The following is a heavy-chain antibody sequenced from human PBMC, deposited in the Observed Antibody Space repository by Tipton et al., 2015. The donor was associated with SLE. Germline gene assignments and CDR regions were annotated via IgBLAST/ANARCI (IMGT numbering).Heavy chain of an antibody. D-gene: IGHD6-19*01. CDR2: INPNSDGT. J-gene: IGHJ4*02. V-gene: IGHV1-2*02. CDR1: GYTFNGYY. Sequence: QLMQSGGEVKKPGASVKVSCKASGYTFNGYYLHWVRQAPGQGLEWMGRINPNSDGTIYEQKFQGRVTMTRDTSISTAYMELSSLRSDDTAVYYCARIGSGLFHFDSWGQGTLVTVSS. CDR3: ARIGSGLFHFDS.